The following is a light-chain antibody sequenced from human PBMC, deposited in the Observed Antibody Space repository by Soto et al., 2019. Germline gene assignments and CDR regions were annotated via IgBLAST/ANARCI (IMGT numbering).Light chain of an antibody. CDR3: QHYNSYSEA. CDR1: QTISSW. Sequence: DIQMTQSPSTLSGSVGDRVTITCRASQTISSWLAWYQQKPGKAPKRLIYKASTLKSGVPSRFSGSGSGTEFTLTISSLQPDDFATYCCQHYNSYSEAFGQGTKVDIK. V-gene: IGKV1-5*03. J-gene: IGKJ1*01. CDR2: KAS.